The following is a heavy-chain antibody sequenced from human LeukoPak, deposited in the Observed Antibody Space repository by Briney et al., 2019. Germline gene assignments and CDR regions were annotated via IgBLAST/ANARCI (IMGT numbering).Heavy chain of an antibody. Sequence: PGTSLRLSCKASGFIFNDYAMHWVRQAPGKGLEWVAFIRYDGSNKYYADSVKGRFTISRDNSKNTLYLQMNSLRAEDTAVYYCAKDHEATLQTFQHWGQGTLVTVSS. CDR3: AKDHEATLQTFQH. CDR2: IRYDGSNK. D-gene: IGHD5-24*01. J-gene: IGHJ1*01. V-gene: IGHV3-30*02. CDR1: GFIFNDYA.